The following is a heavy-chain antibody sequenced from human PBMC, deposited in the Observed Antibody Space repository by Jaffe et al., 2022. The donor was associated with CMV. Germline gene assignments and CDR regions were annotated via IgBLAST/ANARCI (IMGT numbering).Heavy chain of an antibody. V-gene: IGHV3-73*02. CDR1: GFTFSGSA. CDR3: TTGLNYYDSRSYPVPVDY. D-gene: IGHD3-22*01. J-gene: IGHJ4*02. CDR2: IRSKPNDYAT. Sequence: EVQLVQSGGGLVQPGGSLKLSCGASGFTFSGSAIHWVRQTSGKGLEWVGRIRSKPNDYATSYAASVRGRFTISRDDSKNTAYLQLSSLKTEDTAMYFCTTGLNYYDSRSYPVPVDYWGQGTLVAVSS.